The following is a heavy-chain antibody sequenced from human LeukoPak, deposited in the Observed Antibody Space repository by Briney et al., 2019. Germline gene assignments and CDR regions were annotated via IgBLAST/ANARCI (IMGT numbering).Heavy chain of an antibody. J-gene: IGHJ4*02. CDR2: IYYSGST. CDR1: GGSISSGDYY. D-gene: IGHD3-22*01. CDR3: ARGRWLFGYYFDY. V-gene: IGHV4-30-4*01. Sequence: SETLSLTCTVSGGSISSGDYYWSWIRQPPGKGLEWIGYIYYSGSTYYNPSLKSRVTISVDTSENQFSLKLSSVTAADTAVYYCARGRWLFGYYFDYWGQGTLVTVSS.